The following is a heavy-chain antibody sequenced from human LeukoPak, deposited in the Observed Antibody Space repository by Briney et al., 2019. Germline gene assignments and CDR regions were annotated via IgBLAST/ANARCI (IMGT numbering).Heavy chain of an antibody. J-gene: IGHJ5*02. CDR2: INDDTP. CDR1: GFSFNTYS. Sequence: GGSLRLSCTTSGFSFNTYSMSWVRQAPGKGLEWVSAINDDTPYYTDSVKGRFTVSRDNSKDTLYLHLNSLRAEDTAIYYCAKEHDLWHKEGNWFDPWGQGTLVTVSS. CDR3: AKEHDLWHKEGNWFDP. D-gene: IGHD3-3*01. V-gene: IGHV3-23*01.